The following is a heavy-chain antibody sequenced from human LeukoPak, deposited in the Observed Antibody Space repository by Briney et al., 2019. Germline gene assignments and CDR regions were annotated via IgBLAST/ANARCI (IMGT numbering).Heavy chain of an antibody. Sequence: SQTLSLTCAISGDSVSSDSAAWNWIRQSPSRGLEWLGRTYYRSKWISDYALSVKSLITINADTSKNQFSLQLNSVTPEDTAVYYCAGKGTVTTPFDYWGQGILVTVSS. CDR1: GDSVSSDSAA. CDR2: TYYRSKWIS. D-gene: IGHD4-11*01. CDR3: AGKGTVTTPFDY. V-gene: IGHV6-1*01. J-gene: IGHJ4*02.